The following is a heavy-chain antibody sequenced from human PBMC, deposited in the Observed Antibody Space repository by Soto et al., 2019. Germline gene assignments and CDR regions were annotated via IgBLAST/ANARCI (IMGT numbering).Heavy chain of an antibody. V-gene: IGHV3-7*01. CDR2: ISQDGTEK. D-gene: IGHD4-17*01. CDR1: GFIFSRYW. J-gene: IGHJ4*02. Sequence: GGSLRLSCAASGFIFSRYWMTWVRQAPGKGLEWVASISQDGTEKHYVDSVKGRFTISRDNAKNSLYLQMISLRAEDTAVYYCARDEMTTVTFAYWGQGTLVTVSS. CDR3: ARDEMTTVTFAY.